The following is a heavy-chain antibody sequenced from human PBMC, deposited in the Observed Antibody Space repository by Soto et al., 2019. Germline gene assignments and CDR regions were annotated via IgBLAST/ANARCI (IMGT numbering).Heavy chain of an antibody. CDR3: ASNYDFWSGGKLALDI. CDR2: INAGNGNT. D-gene: IGHD3-3*01. Sequence: ASVKVSCKASGYTFTSYAMHWVRQAPGQRLEWMGWINAGNGNTKYSRKFQGRVTITRDTSASTAYMELSSLRSEDTAVYYCASNYDFWSGGKLALDIWGQGTMVTVSS. J-gene: IGHJ3*02. CDR1: GYTFTSYA. V-gene: IGHV1-3*01.